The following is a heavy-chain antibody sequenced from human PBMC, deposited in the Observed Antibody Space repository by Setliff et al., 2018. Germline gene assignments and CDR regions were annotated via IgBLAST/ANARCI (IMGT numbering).Heavy chain of an antibody. V-gene: IGHV1-46*01. D-gene: IGHD3-22*01. Sequence: GASVKVSCKASGYTFTSHYMHWVRQAPGLGLEWMGTINPSSGRTSYAQKFQGRVTMTRDTSTSTVYMDMNSLRSEETAVYYCARDVFPYHYEGAFDIWGQGTMVTVSS. CDR2: INPSSGRT. CDR1: GYTFTSHY. CDR3: ARDVFPYHYEGAFDI. J-gene: IGHJ3*02.